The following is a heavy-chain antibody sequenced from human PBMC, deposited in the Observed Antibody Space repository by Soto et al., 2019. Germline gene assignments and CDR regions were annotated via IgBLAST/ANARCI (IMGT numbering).Heavy chain of an antibody. V-gene: IGHV5-51*01. J-gene: IGHJ6*02. CDR3: ARSRRGAYSSGWYSPSGYYNYGIDV. Sequence: GESLKISCKGSGYSFTSYWIGWVRQMPGKGLEWMGIIYPGDSDTRYSPSFQGQVTISADKSISTAYLQWSSLKASDTAMYYWARSRRGAYSSGWYSPSGYYNYGIDVWGQGTKVTVSS. CDR1: GYSFTSYW. CDR2: IYPGDSDT. D-gene: IGHD6-19*01.